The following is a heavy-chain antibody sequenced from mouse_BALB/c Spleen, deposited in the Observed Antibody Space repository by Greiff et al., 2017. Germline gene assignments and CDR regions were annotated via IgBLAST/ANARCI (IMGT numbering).Heavy chain of an antibody. CDR2: INPSTGYT. CDR3: ARHDYDPFDY. V-gene: IGHV1-7*01. Sequence: QVQLKQSGAELAKPGASVKMSCKASGYTFTSYWMHWVKQRPGQGLEWIGYINPSTGYTEYNQKFKDKATLTADKSSSTAYMQLSSLTSEDSAVYYCARHDYDPFDYWGQGTTLTVSS. J-gene: IGHJ2*01. D-gene: IGHD2-4*01. CDR1: GYTFTSYW.